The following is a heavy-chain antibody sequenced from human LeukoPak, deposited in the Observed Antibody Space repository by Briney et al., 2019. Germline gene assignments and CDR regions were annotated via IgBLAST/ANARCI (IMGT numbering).Heavy chain of an antibody. Sequence: GGSLRLSCVASGFTFSDYFMTWIRQPPGKPLECVSYISTIDGIIYYADSVKDRFTISRDNAKSSLFLQMNNLRAEDTAVYYCVKASWGMDVWGQGSSVIVS. CDR3: VKASWGMDV. CDR2: ISTIDGII. CDR1: GFTFSDYF. J-gene: IGHJ6*02. V-gene: IGHV3-11*01.